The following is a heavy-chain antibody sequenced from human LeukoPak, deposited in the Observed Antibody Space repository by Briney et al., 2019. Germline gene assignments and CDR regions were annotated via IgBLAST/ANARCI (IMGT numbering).Heavy chain of an antibody. CDR3: AKRVGGTKGAYDY. V-gene: IGHV3-23*01. Sequence: GGSLRLSCAASGFTFSSYVMSWVRQAPGKGVEGVSSIGESGGSAYYADSVKGRFTISRDNSKFTLYLQMNSLRAEDTAVYYCAKRVGGTKGAYDYWGQGTLVTVSS. J-gene: IGHJ4*02. CDR1: GFTFSSYV. CDR2: IGESGGSA. D-gene: IGHD1-26*01.